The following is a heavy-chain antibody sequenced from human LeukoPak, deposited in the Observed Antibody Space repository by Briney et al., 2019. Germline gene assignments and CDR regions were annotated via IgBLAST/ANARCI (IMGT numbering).Heavy chain of an antibody. J-gene: IGHJ4*02. CDR2: IYPGDSDT. CDR3: ARHATPSPDQLPIDY. CDR1: GYSFTSYW. V-gene: IGHV5-51*01. Sequence: GESLKISCKGSGYSFTSYWIGWVRQMPGKGLEWMGIIYPGDSDTRYSPSFQGQVTISADKSISTAYLQWSSLKASDTATYYCARHATPSPDQLPIDYWGQGTLVTVSS. D-gene: IGHD2-2*01.